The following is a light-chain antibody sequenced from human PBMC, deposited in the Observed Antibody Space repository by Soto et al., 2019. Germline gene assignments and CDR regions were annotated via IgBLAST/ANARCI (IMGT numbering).Light chain of an antibody. CDR3: QQYNNWPPLT. CDR1: QSVSSN. Sequence: EIVMAQSPATLSLSPGERATLSCRASQSVSSNLAWYQQKPGQAPRLLIYGASTRATGIPARFTGSGSGTEFTLTISRLQSEDMAFYYCQQYNNWPPLTFGGGTKVEIK. V-gene: IGKV3D-15*01. J-gene: IGKJ4*01. CDR2: GAS.